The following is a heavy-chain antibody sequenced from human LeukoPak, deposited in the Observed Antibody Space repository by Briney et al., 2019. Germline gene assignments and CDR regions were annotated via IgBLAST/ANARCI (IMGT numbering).Heavy chain of an antibody. CDR2: ISSSSSYI. J-gene: IGHJ3*02. V-gene: IGHV3-21*01. Sequence: KSGGSLRLSCAASGFTFSSYSMNWVRQAPGKGLEWVSSISSSSSYIYYADSVKGRFTISRDNAKNSLYLRMNSLRAEDTAVYYCARALTDAFDIWGQGTMVTVSS. CDR3: ARALTDAFDI. CDR1: GFTFSSYS.